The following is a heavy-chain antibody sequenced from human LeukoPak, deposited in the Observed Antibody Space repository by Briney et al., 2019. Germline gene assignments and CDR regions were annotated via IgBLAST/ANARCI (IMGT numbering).Heavy chain of an antibody. CDR2: VSYDGINK. D-gene: IGHD2-21*02. J-gene: IGHJ4*02. Sequence: GGSLRLSCAASGFTLSHNDIHWVRQAPGKGLQWVAVVSYDGINKSYLDSVKGRFTISRDNSKNTLFLQMNSLGAEDTAVYYCAKDKSAGADSLDYWGQGTLVTVSS. CDR3: AKDKSAGADSLDY. CDR1: GFTLSHND. V-gene: IGHV3-30*18.